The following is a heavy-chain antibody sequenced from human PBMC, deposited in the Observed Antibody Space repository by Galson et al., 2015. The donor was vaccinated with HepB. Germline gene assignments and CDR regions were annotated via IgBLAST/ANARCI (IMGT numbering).Heavy chain of an antibody. CDR1: GFVFGDFY. J-gene: IGHJ4*02. CDR2: ISSTGSAT. Sequence: SLRLSCAASGFVFGDFYMSWIRQAPGKGLEWISYISSTGSATYYADSVKGRFTISRDNAKKSLYLQMNSLRVEDTAVYYCARDPYSYGGDWVDYWGQGILVTVSP. V-gene: IGHV3-11*01. D-gene: IGHD2-21*02. CDR3: ARDPYSYGGDWVDY.